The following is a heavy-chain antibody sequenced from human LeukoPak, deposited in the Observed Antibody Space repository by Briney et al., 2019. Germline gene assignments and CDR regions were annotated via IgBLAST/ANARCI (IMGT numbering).Heavy chain of an antibody. D-gene: IGHD5-12*01. CDR2: INYDGSSK. Sequence: PGRSLRLSCAASGFILSSHWMHWVRQAPGKGLIWVSRINYDGSSKGYADSVKGRFTISRDNAKNTLYLQMNSLRAEDTALYYCVRGGANSGNDHPLFDCWGQGTLVTVSS. J-gene: IGHJ4*02. CDR3: VRGGANSGNDHPLFDC. CDR1: GFILSSHW. V-gene: IGHV3-74*01.